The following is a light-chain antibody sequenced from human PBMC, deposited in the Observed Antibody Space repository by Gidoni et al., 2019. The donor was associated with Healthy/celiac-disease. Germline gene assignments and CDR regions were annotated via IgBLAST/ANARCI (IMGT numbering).Light chain of an antibody. Sequence: DIQMSKSPSSLSASVGDRVTITCRASQSISSYLNWYQQKPGKAPKLLIYAASSLQSGVPSRFSGSGSGTDFTLTIISLQPEDFATYYCQQSYSTPRTFGQGTKLEIK. CDR3: QQSYSTPRT. CDR1: QSISSY. CDR2: AAS. V-gene: IGKV1-39*01. J-gene: IGKJ2*02.